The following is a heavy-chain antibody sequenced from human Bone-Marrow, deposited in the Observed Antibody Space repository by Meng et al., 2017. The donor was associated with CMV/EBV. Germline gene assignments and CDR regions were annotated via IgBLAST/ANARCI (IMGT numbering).Heavy chain of an antibody. Sequence: ISWVRQAPGQGLDWMGGIIPIFGTANYAQKFQGRVTITTDKSTSTAYMELSSLRSEDTAVYYCAGGYCSGGSCYSEGPPVYNWLDPWGQGTLVTVSS. CDR3: AGGYCSGGSCYSEGPPVYNWLDP. J-gene: IGHJ5*02. CDR2: IIPIFGTA. V-gene: IGHV1-69*05. D-gene: IGHD2-15*01.